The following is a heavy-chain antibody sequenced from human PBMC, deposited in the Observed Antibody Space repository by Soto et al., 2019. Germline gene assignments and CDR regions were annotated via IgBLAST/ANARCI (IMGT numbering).Heavy chain of an antibody. Sequence: GGSLRLSCAASGFTFSSYAMSWVRQAPGKGLEWVSAISGSGGSTYYADSVKGRFTISRDNSKNTLYLQMNSLTPEDTAVYYCARDRSADRFVQYFQHWGPGTLVTVSS. J-gene: IGHJ1*01. CDR2: ISGSGGST. CDR3: ARDRSADRFVQYFQH. CDR1: GFTFSSYA. D-gene: IGHD6-19*01. V-gene: IGHV3-23*01.